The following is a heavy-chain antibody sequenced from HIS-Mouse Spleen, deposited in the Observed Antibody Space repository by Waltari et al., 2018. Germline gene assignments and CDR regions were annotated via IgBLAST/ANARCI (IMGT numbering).Heavy chain of an antibody. V-gene: IGHV3-33*06. D-gene: IGHD6-13*01. CDR1: GFTFSSYG. Sequence: QVQLVESGGGVVQPGRSLRLSCAASGFTFSSYGMHWVRQAPGKGLEWVAVIWYDGSNKYYADSVKGRFTIYRDNSKNTLYLQMNSLRAEDTAVYYCAKDLGYSRAFDIWGQGTMVTVSS. CDR2: IWYDGSNK. J-gene: IGHJ3*02. CDR3: AKDLGYSRAFDI.